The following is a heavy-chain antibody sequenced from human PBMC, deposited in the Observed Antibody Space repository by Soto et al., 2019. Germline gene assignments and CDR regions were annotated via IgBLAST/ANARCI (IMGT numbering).Heavy chain of an antibody. J-gene: IGHJ6*02. Sequence: SVKVSCKASGGTFSSYAISWVRQAPGQGLEWMGGIIPIFGTANYAQKFQGRVTVTADESTSTAYMELSSLRSEDTAVYYCARDTRFCSSTSCYGGLGYYGMDVWGQGTTVTVSS. D-gene: IGHD2-2*01. CDR2: IIPIFGTA. CDR1: GGTFSSYA. CDR3: ARDTRFCSSTSCYGGLGYYGMDV. V-gene: IGHV1-69*13.